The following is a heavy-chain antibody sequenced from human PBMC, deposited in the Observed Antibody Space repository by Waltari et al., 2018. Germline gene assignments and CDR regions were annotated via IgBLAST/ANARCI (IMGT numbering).Heavy chain of an antibody. J-gene: IGHJ6*02. CDR3: ARERGYTSGWNYYGMDV. V-gene: IGHV1-46*01. Sequence: QVQLVQSGAEVKKPGASVKVSCKASGYTFTSYYMHWVRQAPGQGLGWMGMINPSGSRTTYAQQFQGRVTMSRDTSTSTVYMELSSLRSEDTAVYYCARERGYTSGWNYYGMDVWGQGTTVIVSS. CDR1: GYTFTSYY. D-gene: IGHD6-19*01. CDR2: INPSGSRT.